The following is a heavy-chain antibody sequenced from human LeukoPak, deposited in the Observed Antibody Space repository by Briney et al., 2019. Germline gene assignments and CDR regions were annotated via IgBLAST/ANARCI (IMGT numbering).Heavy chain of an antibody. CDR3: ARESWFGELNY. D-gene: IGHD3-10*01. CDR1: GFTFSSYA. CDR2: ISGSGGST. J-gene: IGHJ4*02. V-gene: IGHV3-23*01. Sequence: GGSLRLSCGASGFTFSSYAMNWVRQAPGKGLEWVSVISGSGGSTYYADSVKGRFTISRDNSKNTLYLQMNSLRAEDTAVYYCARESWFGELNYWGQGTLVTVSS.